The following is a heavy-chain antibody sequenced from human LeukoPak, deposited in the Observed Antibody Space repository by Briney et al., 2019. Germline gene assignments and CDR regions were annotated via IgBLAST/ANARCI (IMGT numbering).Heavy chain of an antibody. CDR2: INSDGTTT. V-gene: IGHV3-74*01. Sequence: GGSVRLSCAASGFTFSSYWIHWVRHAPGKGLVWVSRINSDGTTTTYPDSVKGRFTISRDNAKSMVYLQMNSLRAEDTAVYYCAKDVGGTIWGQGTVVTVSS. J-gene: IGHJ4*02. D-gene: IGHD1-26*01. CDR1: GFTFSSYW. CDR3: AKDVGGTI.